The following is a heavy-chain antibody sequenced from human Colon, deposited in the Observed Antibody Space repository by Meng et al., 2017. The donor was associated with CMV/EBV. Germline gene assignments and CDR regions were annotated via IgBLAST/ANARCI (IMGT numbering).Heavy chain of an antibody. CDR2: ILNDGISK. J-gene: IGHJ4*02. V-gene: IGHV3-30*02. CDR3: LRDSWTD. D-gene: IGHD3/OR15-3a*01. Sequence: QVPLVGSGGGMVQLGGSLRFSCAAYGFTFSAYGMHWVRQAPGKGLEWMTFILNDGISKYYVDSVKGRFTISRDNSKHILYLQIIGLRNEDTAVYYFLRDSWTDWGQGTLVTVSS. CDR1: GFTFSAYG.